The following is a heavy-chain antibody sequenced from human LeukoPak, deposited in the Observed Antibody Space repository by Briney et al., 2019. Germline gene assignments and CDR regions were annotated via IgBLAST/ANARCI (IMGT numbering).Heavy chain of an antibody. CDR3: ARSSGSYYMRASIDN. CDR2: IHYSGST. CDR1: GGSISSFY. Sequence: PSETLSLTCTISGGSISSFYWTWIRQPPGKGLEWIGYIHYSGSTKYNPSLKSRVTISVDTSKNQFSLKLSSVTAADTAVYYCARSSGSYYMRASIDNSGQGTLVTVSS. D-gene: IGHD3-10*01. J-gene: IGHJ4*02. V-gene: IGHV4-59*08.